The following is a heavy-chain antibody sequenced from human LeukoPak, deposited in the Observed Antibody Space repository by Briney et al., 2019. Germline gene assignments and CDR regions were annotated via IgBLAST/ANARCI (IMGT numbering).Heavy chain of an antibody. D-gene: IGHD5-18*01. CDR3: ARARAMVHPFDY. V-gene: IGHV1-18*04. Sequence: ASVKVSCKASGYTFTGYYMHWVRQAPGQGLEWMGWISAYNGNTNYAQKLQGRVTMTTDTSTSTAYMELRSLRSDDTAVYYCARARAMVHPFDYWGQGTLVTVSS. CDR2: ISAYNGNT. J-gene: IGHJ4*02. CDR1: GYTFTGYY.